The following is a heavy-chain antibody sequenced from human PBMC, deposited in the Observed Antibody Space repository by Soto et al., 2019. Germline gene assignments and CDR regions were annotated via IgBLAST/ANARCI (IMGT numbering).Heavy chain of an antibody. J-gene: IGHJ6*03. V-gene: IGHV3-30*18. CDR2: ISYDGSNK. Sequence: GGSLRLSCAASGFTFSSYGMHWVRQAPGKGLEWVAVISYDGSNKYYADSVKGRFTISRDNSKNTLYLQMNSLRAEDTAVYYCAKDYSGYETYYYYMDVWGKGTTVTVSS. CDR3: AKDYSGYETYYYYMDV. D-gene: IGHD5-12*01. CDR1: GFTFSSYG.